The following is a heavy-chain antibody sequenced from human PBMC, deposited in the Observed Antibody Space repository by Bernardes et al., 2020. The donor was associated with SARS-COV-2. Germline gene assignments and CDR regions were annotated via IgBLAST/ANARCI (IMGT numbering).Heavy chain of an antibody. J-gene: IGHJ6*02. V-gene: IGHV1-18*01. CDR1: GYTFISYG. D-gene: IGHD2-2*01. CDR3: VWGGYCSTANCYGRGHHKYYGLDV. CDR2: ISPNDDNT. Sequence: AAVKVSCKTTGYTFISYGISWVRQVHGRGLEWMGWISPNDDNTRYEERLQGRVSLTTDTTARTANMVLRGLRSDDTAVYYCVWGGYCSTANCYGRGHHKYYGLDVWGQGTSVTVS.